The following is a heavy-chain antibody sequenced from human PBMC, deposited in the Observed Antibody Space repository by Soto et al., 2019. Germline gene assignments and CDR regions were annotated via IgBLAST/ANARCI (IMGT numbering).Heavy chain of an antibody. CDR2: ISYDGSNK. V-gene: IGHV3-30-3*01. CDR3: ARGPSVYCSSTRWAPFDP. Sequence: QVQLVESGGGVVQPGRSLRLSCAASGFTFSSYAVHWVRQAPGKGLEWVAVISYDGSNKYYTDSVKGRFTISRDNSKSILYLHMTSLRPEDTAVYYCARGPSVYCSSTRWAPFDPWGQGTLVTVSS. J-gene: IGHJ5*02. CDR1: GFTFSSYA. D-gene: IGHD2-2*01.